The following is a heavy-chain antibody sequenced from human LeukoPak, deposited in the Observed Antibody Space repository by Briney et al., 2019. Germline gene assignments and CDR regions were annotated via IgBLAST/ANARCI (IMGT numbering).Heavy chain of an antibody. CDR2: ISAYNGNT. J-gene: IGHJ4*02. V-gene: IGHV1-18*01. D-gene: IGHD1-26*01. CDR3: ARSGSGSYVY. CDR1: GYTFTGLG. Sequence: GASVKVSCKASGYTFTGLGTGWGQQAPGKGLEWMGWISAYNGNTNYAQKLQGRVTMTTDTSTSTAYMELRSLRSDDTAVYYCARSGSGSYVYWGQGTLVTVSS.